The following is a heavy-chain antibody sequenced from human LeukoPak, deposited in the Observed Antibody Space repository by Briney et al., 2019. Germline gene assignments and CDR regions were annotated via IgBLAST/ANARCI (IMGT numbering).Heavy chain of an antibody. CDR2: ISSSSSII. Sequence: GSLRLSCAASGFTISTSSMNWVRQASGKGLEWVSYISSSSSIIYYADSVKGRFTISRDNAKNSLYLQMYRLRDEDTAVYYCAREFGSPPRTFEYWGQGTLVTVSS. J-gene: IGHJ4*02. D-gene: IGHD3-10*01. CDR1: GFTISTSS. V-gene: IGHV3-48*02. CDR3: AREFGSPPRTFEY.